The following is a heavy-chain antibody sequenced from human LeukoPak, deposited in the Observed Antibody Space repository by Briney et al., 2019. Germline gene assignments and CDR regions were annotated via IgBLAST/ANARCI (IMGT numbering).Heavy chain of an antibody. CDR2: MNPNSGNT. D-gene: IGHD2-2*01. V-gene: IGHV1-8*03. CDR3: ARERPGYCSSTSCYHFDY. J-gene: IGHJ4*02. Sequence: EGSVKVSCKASGYTFTSYDINWVRQATGQGLAWMGWMNPNSGNTGYAQKFQGRVTITRNTSISTAYMELSSLRSEDTAVYYCARERPGYCSSTSCYHFDYWGQGTLVTVSS. CDR1: GYTFTSYD.